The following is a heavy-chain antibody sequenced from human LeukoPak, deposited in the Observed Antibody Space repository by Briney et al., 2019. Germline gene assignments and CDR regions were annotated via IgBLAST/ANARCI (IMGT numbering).Heavy chain of an antibody. V-gene: IGHV4-39*01. D-gene: IGHD2-21*01. Sequence: PSETLSLTCAVSGGSISSNSYYWGWIRQPPGKGLEWIGSIYYSGSTYYNPSLKSRVTISVDTSKNQFSLKLSSVTAADTAVYYCARYGLVFSFDPWGQGTLITVSS. CDR2: IYYSGST. CDR3: ARYGLVFSFDP. J-gene: IGHJ5*02. CDR1: GGSISSNSYY.